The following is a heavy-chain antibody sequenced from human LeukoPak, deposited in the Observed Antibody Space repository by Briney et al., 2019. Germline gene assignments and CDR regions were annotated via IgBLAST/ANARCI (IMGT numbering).Heavy chain of an antibody. CDR1: GYTFTSYY. D-gene: IGHD2-15*01. V-gene: IGHV1-46*01. J-gene: IGHJ4*02. CDR2: INPSGGST. Sequence: ASVKVSCKASGYTFTSYYMHWVRQAPGQGLEWMGIINPSGGSTSYAQKFQGRVTMTRDMSTSTVYMELSSLRSEDTAVYYCARVAYCSGGSCYDGDFFDYWRQGTLVTVSS. CDR3: ARVAYCSGGSCYDGDFFDY.